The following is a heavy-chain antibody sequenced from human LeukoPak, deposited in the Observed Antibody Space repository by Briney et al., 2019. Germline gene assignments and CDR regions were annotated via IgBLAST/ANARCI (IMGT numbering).Heavy chain of an antibody. V-gene: IGHV3-23*01. Sequence: GGSLRLSCAASGFTFSIYAMSWVRQAPGKGLEWVSAISGGGGTYYADSVKGRFTISRDNSKNTLYLQMNSLRAEDTAVYYCAKAAYYYDSSGSGSNFGYWGQGTLVTVSS. CDR1: GFTFSIYA. D-gene: IGHD3-22*01. J-gene: IGHJ4*02. CDR3: AKAAYYYDSSGSGSNFGY. CDR2: ISGGGGT.